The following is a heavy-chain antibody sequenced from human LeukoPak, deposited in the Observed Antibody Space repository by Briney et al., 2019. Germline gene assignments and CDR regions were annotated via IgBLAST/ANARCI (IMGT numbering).Heavy chain of an antibody. CDR3: ARRSPPALYYYDSSGYYPKSTYFDY. CDR2: INHSGST. J-gene: IGHJ4*02. Sequence: SETLSLTCAVYGGSFSGYYWSWIRQPPGKGLEWIGEINHSGSTNYNPSLKSRVTISVETSKNQFSLKLSSVTSADTAVYYCARRSPPALYYYDSSGYYPKSTYFDYWGQGTLVTVSS. CDR1: GGSFSGYY. D-gene: IGHD3-22*01. V-gene: IGHV4-34*01.